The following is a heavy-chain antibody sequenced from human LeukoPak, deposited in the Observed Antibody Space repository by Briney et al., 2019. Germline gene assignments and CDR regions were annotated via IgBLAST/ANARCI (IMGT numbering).Heavy chain of an antibody. J-gene: IGHJ6*02. V-gene: IGHV3-7*03. CDR3: ARRDRMPSSPEV. D-gene: IGHD2-2*01. CDR1: GFTFTNYW. CDR2: MKPDGSER. Sequence: PGGSLRLSCAASGFTFTNYWMSWVRQAPGEGLEWVANMKPDGSERYYVDSVKGRFTVSRDNAKNSLYFQMNSLRAEDTAVYYCARRDRMPSSPEVWGQGTTVTVSS.